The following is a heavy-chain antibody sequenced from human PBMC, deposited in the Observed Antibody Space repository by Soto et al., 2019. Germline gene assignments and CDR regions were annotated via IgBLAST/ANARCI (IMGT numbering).Heavy chain of an antibody. CDR2: IYYSGST. V-gene: IGHV4-31*03. CDR3: ARITIFGVVQN. Sequence: SETLFLTCTVSGGSISSGGYYWSWIRQHPGKGLEWIGYIYYSGSTYYNPSLKSRVTISVDTSKNQFSLKLSSVTAADTAVYYCARITIFGVVQNWGQGTLVTVSS. D-gene: IGHD3-3*01. J-gene: IGHJ4*02. CDR1: GGSISSGGYY.